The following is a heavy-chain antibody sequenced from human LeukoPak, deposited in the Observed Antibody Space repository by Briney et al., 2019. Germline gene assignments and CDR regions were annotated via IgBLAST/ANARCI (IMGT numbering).Heavy chain of an antibody. J-gene: IGHJ2*01. CDR2: MFYRGST. CDR1: GGSIDNDY. D-gene: IGHD3-3*01. Sequence: PSETLSLTCTVSGGSIDNDYWSWTRQPPGKGLEWIGYMFYRGSTNYNPSLKSRVALSIDTSMNQFSLKLSSVTAADTAVYYCAKRGFWSGYYGWYFDLWGRGTLVTVSS. CDR3: AKRGFWSGYYGWYFDL. V-gene: IGHV4-59*01.